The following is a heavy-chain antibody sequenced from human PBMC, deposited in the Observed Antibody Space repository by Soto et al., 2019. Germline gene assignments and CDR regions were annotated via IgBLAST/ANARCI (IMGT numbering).Heavy chain of an antibody. CDR1: GGTFSSYA. CDR2: IIPIFGTA. D-gene: IGHD2-2*03. Sequence: SVKVSCKASGGTFSSYAISWVRQAPGQGLEWMGGIIPIFGTANYAQKFQGRVTITADKSTSTAYMELSSLRSEDTAVYYCARDGYCRSTSCYRSFDPWGQATLVTVSP. CDR3: ARDGYCRSTSCYRSFDP. J-gene: IGHJ5*02. V-gene: IGHV1-69*06.